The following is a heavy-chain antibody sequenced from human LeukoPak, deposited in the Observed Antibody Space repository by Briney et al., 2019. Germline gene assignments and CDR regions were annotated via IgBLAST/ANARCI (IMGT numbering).Heavy chain of an antibody. V-gene: IGHV3-30-3*01. CDR1: GFTFSSYA. CDR3: ARYPILGPPY. D-gene: IGHD3-9*01. J-gene: IGHJ4*02. CDR2: ISYDGSNK. Sequence: PGGSLRLSCAASGFTFSSYAMHWVRQAPGKGLEWVAVISYDGSNKYYADSVKGRFTISRDNSKNTLYLQMNSLRAEDTAVYYCARYPILGPPYWGQGTLVTVSS.